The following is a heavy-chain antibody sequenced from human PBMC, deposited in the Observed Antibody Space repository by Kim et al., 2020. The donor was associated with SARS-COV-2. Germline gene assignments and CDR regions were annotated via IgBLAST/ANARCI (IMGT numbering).Heavy chain of an antibody. Sequence: GGSLRLSCAASGFTFSDYYMSWIRQAPGKGLEWVSYISSSGSTIYYADSVKGRFTISRDNAKNSLYLQMNSLRAEDTAVYYCARVWGADGYLNYYYYYGMDVWGQGTTVTVSS. V-gene: IGHV3-11*01. D-gene: IGHD4-17*01. CDR3: ARVWGADGYLNYYYYYGMDV. CDR2: ISSSGSTI. CDR1: GFTFSDYY. J-gene: IGHJ6*02.